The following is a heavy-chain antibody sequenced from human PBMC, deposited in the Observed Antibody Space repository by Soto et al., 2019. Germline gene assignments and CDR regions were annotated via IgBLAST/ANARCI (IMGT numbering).Heavy chain of an antibody. J-gene: IGHJ3*01. V-gene: IGHV3-15*01. D-gene: IGHD5-12*01. CDR2: IKSKTDGGTT. CDR3: XXXXDSGYPGD. CDR1: GFTFSNAW. Sequence: EVQLVESGGGLVKPGGSLRLSCAASGFTFSNAWMSWVRQAPGKGLEWVGRIKSKTDGGTTDYAAPVKGRFTISRXXSXXXXXXXXXXXXXXXXXVYXXXXXXDSGYPGDWGQGTMVTVSS.